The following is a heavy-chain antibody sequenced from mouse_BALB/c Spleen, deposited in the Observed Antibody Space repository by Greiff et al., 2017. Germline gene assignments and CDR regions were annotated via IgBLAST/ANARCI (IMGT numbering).Heavy chain of an antibody. J-gene: IGHJ2*01. CDR1: GFAFSSYD. Sequence: EVKLVESGGGLVKPGGSLKLSCAASGFAFSSYDMSWVRQTPEKRLEWVAYISSGGGSTYYPDTVKGRFTISRDNAKNTLYLQMSSLKSEDTAMYYCARGHFDYWGQGTTLTVSS. CDR3: ARGHFDY. V-gene: IGHV5-12-1*01. CDR2: ISSGGGST.